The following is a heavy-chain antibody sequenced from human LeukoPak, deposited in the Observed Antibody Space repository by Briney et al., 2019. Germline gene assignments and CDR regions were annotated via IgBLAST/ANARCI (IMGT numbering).Heavy chain of an antibody. CDR3: AKNLYCSSTSCYDY. J-gene: IGHJ4*02. V-gene: IGHV3-30*18. Sequence: GRSLRLSCAASGFTSSSYGMHWVRQAPGKGLEWVAVISYDGSNKYYADSVKGRFTISRDNSKNTLYLQMNSLRAEDTAVYYCAKNLYCSSTSCYDYWGQGTLVTVSS. CDR2: ISYDGSNK. CDR1: GFTSSSYG. D-gene: IGHD2-2*01.